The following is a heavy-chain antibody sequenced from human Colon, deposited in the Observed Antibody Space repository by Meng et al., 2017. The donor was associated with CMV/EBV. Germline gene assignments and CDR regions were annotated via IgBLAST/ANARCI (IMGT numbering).Heavy chain of an antibody. V-gene: IGHV1-69*10. J-gene: IGHJ6*02. CDR1: GGTFSSYA. D-gene: IGHD1-7*01. CDR3: ARVQLELRNYYGMDV. CDR2: IIPILGIA. Sequence: SVKVSCKASGGTFSSYAISWVRQAPGQGLEWMGGIIPILGIANYAQEFQGRVTITADKSTSTAYMELSSLRSEDTAVYYCARVQLELRNYYGMDVWGQGTTVTVSS.